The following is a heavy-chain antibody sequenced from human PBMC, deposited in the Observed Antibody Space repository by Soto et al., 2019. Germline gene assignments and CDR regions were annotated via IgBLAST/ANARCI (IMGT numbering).Heavy chain of an antibody. D-gene: IGHD6-19*01. CDR2: IYHTGDT. CDR1: SYSISGGVF. CDR3: GRPFDSSGWYDH. J-gene: IGHJ5*02. Sequence: SQTLSLSCVVFSYSISGGVFWAWIRQPPGKGLEWLGSIYHTGDTNHNPSLRSQVSMSVDTSINTAYVQGSSMKASDSAIYYCGRPFDSSGWYDHWGQGSMVTVPA. V-gene: IGHV4-38-2*01.